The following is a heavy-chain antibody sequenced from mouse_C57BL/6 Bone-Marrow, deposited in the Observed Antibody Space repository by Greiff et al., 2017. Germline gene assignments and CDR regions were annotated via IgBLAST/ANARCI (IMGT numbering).Heavy chain of an antibody. J-gene: IGHJ4*01. D-gene: IGHD2-2*01. CDR1: GYTFTDYY. Sequence: DVQLVASGPVLVKPGASVKLSCKASGYTFTDYYMNWVKQSPGQSLEWIGVINPYNGGTSYNQKFKGKATLTVDKSSSTAYMEHNSLTSEDSAVXYCARLGLRRGDDWGPGTSVTVSS. CDR2: INPYNGGT. CDR3: ARLGLRRGDD. V-gene: IGHV1-19*01.